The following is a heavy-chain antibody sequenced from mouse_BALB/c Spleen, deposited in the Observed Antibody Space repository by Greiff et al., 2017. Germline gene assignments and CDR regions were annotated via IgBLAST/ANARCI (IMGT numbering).Heavy chain of an antibody. CDR2: IWGGGST. J-gene: IGHJ1*01. D-gene: IGHD1-1*01. V-gene: IGHV2-6-5*01. CDR3: AKHYYGGPWYFDV. CDR1: GFSLTDYG. Sequence: VQLQESGPGLVAPSQSLSITCTVSGFSLTDYGVSWIRQPPGKGLEWLGVIWGGGSTYYNSALKSRLSISKDYSKSQVFLKMNSLQTDDTAMYYCAKHYYGGPWYFDVWGAGTTVTVSS.